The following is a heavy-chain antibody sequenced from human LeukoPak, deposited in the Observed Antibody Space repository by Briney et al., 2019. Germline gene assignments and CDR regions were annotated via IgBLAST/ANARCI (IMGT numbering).Heavy chain of an antibody. V-gene: IGHV3-23*01. J-gene: IGHJ3*02. CDR1: GFILTNYA. CDR2: ISGSGST. D-gene: IGHD1-14*01. CDR3: AKDSRAGSPGAFDI. Sequence: PGGSLRLSCAASGFILTNYAITWVRQAPGKGLEWVSTISGSGSTYYPDSVKGRFTISRDNSKNTLYLQMNDLRAEDTAIYYCAKDSRAGSPGAFDIWGQGTMVTVSS.